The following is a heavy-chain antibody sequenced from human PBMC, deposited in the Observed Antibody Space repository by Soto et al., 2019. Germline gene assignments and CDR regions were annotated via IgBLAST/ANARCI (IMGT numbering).Heavy chain of an antibody. CDR1: GFTFSSYA. CDR2: ISGSGGST. CDR3: AKEGWNYEFEVGDYFDY. V-gene: IGHV3-23*01. D-gene: IGHD1-7*01. J-gene: IGHJ4*02. Sequence: GGSLRLSCAASGFTFSSYAMSWVRQAPGKGLEWVSAISGSGGSTYYADSVKGRFTISRDNSKNTLYLQMNSLRAEDTAVYYCAKEGWNYEFEVGDYFDYWGQGTLVTVSS.